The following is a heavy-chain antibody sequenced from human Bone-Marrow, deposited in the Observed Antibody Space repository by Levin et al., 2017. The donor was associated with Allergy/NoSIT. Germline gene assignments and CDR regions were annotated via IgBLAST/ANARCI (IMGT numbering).Heavy chain of an antibody. CDR3: ATIAVAGGNAFDI. CDR1: GGSISSSSYY. D-gene: IGHD6-19*01. J-gene: IGHJ3*02. CDR2: IYYSGST. V-gene: IGHV4-39*01. Sequence: PSETLSLTCTVSGGSISSSSYYWGWIRQPPGKGLEWIGSIYYSGSTYYNPSLKSRVTISVDTSKNQFSLKLSSVTAADTAVYYCATIAVAGGNAFDIWGQGTMVTVSS.